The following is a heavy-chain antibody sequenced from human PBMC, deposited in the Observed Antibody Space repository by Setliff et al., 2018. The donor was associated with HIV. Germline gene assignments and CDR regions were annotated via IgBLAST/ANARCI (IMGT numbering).Heavy chain of an antibody. V-gene: IGHV4-61*02. CDR3: VRGPQWLVQKGRVYYFDY. CDR2: IYTSGST. CDR1: GYSISSGYY. D-gene: IGHD6-19*01. J-gene: IGHJ4*02. Sequence: SETLSLTCVVSGYSISSGYYWSWIRQPAGKGLEWIGRIYTSGSTNYNPSLKSRVTMSVDTSKNQVSLKLNSMTAADTAVYFCVRGPQWLVQKGRVYYFDYWGQGALVTVSS.